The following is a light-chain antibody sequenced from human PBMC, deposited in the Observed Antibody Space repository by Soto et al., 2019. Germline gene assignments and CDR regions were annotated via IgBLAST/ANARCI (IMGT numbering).Light chain of an antibody. CDR1: QGIRNY. J-gene: IGKJ3*01. CDR3: QKYSSDPV. V-gene: IGKV1-27*01. CDR2: AAS. Sequence: DIQMTQSPTSLSASVGDRVTITCRASQGIRNYVAWYQQIPGKAPKLLIYAASTLQSGVPSRFSGSGSGTDFTLTINGLQPEAVATYSCQKYSSDPVFGPGTKVEIK.